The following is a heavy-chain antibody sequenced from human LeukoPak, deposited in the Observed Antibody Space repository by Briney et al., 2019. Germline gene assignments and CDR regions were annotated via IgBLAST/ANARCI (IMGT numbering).Heavy chain of an antibody. Sequence: GGSLSFSCAASGFTFSSYSMNWVRQAPGKGLEWVSSISSSSSYIYYADSVKGRFTISRDNAKNSLYLQMNSLRAEDTAVYYCARDPYSGLFDYWGQGTLVTVSS. J-gene: IGHJ4*02. CDR1: GFTFSSYS. D-gene: IGHD4-11*01. V-gene: IGHV3-21*01. CDR2: ISSSSSYI. CDR3: ARDPYSGLFDY.